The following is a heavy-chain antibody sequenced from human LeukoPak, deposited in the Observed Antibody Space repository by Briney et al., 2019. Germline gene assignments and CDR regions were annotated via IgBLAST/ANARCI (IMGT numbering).Heavy chain of an antibody. CDR1: GGSISSSSYY. CDR2: IYYSGST. CDR3: ATLWGGY. V-gene: IGHV4-39*07. D-gene: IGHD3-16*01. J-gene: IGHJ4*02. Sequence: SQTLSLTCTVSGGSISSSSYYWGWIRQPPGKGLEWIGSIYYSGSTYYNPSLKSRVTISVDTSKNQFSLKLSSVTAADTAVYYCATLWGGYWGQGTLVTVSS.